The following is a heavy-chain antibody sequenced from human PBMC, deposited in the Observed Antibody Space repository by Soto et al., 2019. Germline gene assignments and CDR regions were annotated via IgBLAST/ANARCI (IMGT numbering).Heavy chain of an antibody. CDR2: INHSGST. Sequence: SETLSLTCAVYGGSFIGYYCSFIRHPPFKGLEWIGEINHSGSTNYNPSLKSRVTISVDTSKNQFSLKLSSVTAADTAVYYCARGRLWFDYYYYGMDVWGQGTTVTVSS. CDR1: GGSFIGYY. CDR3: ARGRLWFDYYYYGMDV. V-gene: IGHV4-34*01. D-gene: IGHD3-10*01. J-gene: IGHJ6*02.